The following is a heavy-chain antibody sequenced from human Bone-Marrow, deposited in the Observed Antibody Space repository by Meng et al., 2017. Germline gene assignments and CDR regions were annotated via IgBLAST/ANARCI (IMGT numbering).Heavy chain of an antibody. CDR2: FYSSGIT. J-gene: IGHJ4*02. CDR3: ARHKGNSYGYLYVDY. D-gene: IGHD5-18*01. V-gene: IGHV4-39*01. CDR1: GGSISSSNSY. Sequence: QVQLQESGPGLVKPSETLSLTCPVSGGSISSSNSYWGWIRQPPGKGLEWIGSFYSSGITYYNPSLKSRVTISVDTSKNQFSLKLSSVTAADTAAYYCARHKGNSYGYLYVDYWGQGILVTVSS.